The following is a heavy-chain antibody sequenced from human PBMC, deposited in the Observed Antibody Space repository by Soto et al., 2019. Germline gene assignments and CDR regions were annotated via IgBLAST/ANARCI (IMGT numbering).Heavy chain of an antibody. CDR3: ARSLRGITMVRGVGPGMDV. CDR1: GGSFSGYY. J-gene: IGHJ6*02. V-gene: IGHV4-34*01. D-gene: IGHD3-10*01. Sequence: SEPLSLTCAVYGGSFSGYYWSWIRQPPGKGLEWIGEINHSGSTNYNPSLKSRVTISVDTSKNQFSLKLSSVTAADTAVYYCARSLRGITMVRGVGPGMDVWGQGTTVTAP. CDR2: INHSGST.